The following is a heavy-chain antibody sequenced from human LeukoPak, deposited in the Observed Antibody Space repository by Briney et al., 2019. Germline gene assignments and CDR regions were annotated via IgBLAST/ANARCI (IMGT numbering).Heavy chain of an antibody. D-gene: IGHD3-22*01. CDR3: ARDSYYYDSSGYYYYFDY. Sequence: SETPSLTCTVSGDSISSYYWSWIRQPPGKGLEWIGYIYYSGSTNYNPSLKSRVTISVDTSKNQFSLKLSSVTAADTAVYYCARDSYYYDSSGYYYYFDYWGQGTLVTVSS. CDR2: IYYSGST. CDR1: GDSISSYY. J-gene: IGHJ4*02. V-gene: IGHV4-59*01.